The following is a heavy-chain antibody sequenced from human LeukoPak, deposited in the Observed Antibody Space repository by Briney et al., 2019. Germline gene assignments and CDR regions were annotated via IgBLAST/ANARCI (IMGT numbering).Heavy chain of an antibody. J-gene: IGHJ6*03. V-gene: IGHV4-59*01. CDR2: IYYSGST. Sequence: KTSETLSLTCTVSGGSISSYYWSWIRQPPGKGLEWIGYIYYSGSTNHNPSLKSRVTISVDTSKNQFSLKLSSVTAADTAVYYCARVASGLLWFGEPSDYYMDVWGKGTTVTISS. CDR1: GGSISSYY. D-gene: IGHD3-10*01. CDR3: ARVASGLLWFGEPSDYYMDV.